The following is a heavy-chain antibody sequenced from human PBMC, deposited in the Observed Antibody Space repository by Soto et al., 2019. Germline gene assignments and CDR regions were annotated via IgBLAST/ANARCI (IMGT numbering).Heavy chain of an antibody. Sequence: PSETLSLTCAVSGGSISSSNWWSWVRQPPGKGLEWIGEIYHSGSTNYNPSLKSRVTISVDKSKNQFSLKLSSVTAADTAVYYCARVAINYYGPSTYYYYYYGMDVWGQGTTVTVSS. CDR1: GGSISSSNW. D-gene: IGHD3-10*01. V-gene: IGHV4-4*02. CDR2: IYHSGST. CDR3: ARVAINYYGPSTYYYYYYGMDV. J-gene: IGHJ6*02.